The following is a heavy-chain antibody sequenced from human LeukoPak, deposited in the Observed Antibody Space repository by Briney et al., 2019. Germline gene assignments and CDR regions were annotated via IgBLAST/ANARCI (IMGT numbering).Heavy chain of an antibody. CDR3: AKGLLYSSSVSDY. V-gene: IGHV3-23*01. Sequence: PGGSLRLSCITSEFTFSTYSMNWVRQAPGKGLEWVSAISGSGGSTYYADSVKGRFTISRDNSKNTLYLQMNSLRAEDTAVYYCAKGLLYSSSVSDYWGQGTLVTVSS. CDR1: EFTFSTYS. D-gene: IGHD6-13*01. J-gene: IGHJ4*02. CDR2: ISGSGGST.